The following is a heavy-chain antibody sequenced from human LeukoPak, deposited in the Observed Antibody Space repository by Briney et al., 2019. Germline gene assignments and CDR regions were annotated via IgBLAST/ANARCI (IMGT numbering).Heavy chain of an antibody. J-gene: IGHJ6*02. CDR3: AKGGLGSGSDYGMDV. CDR2: IYYSGST. CDR1: GGSFSSYY. Sequence: PSETPSLTCAVYGGSFSSYYWSWIRQPPGKGLECIGSIYYSGSTYYNPSLKSRVTISVDTSKNQFSLKLSSVTAADTAVYYCAKGGLGSGSDYGMDVSGQGTTVTVSS. D-gene: IGHD3-10*01. V-gene: IGHV4-59*05.